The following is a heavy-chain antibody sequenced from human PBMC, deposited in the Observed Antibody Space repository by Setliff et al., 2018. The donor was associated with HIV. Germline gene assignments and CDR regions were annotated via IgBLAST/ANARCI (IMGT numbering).Heavy chain of an antibody. V-gene: IGHV4-59*01. D-gene: IGHD5-18*01. CDR1: GGSISSSY. CDR3: ATSGYSYAFNWFDP. CDR2: IYYSGST. J-gene: IGHJ5*02. Sequence: SETLSLTCTVSGGSISSSYWSWIRQPPGKGLEWIAYIYYSGSTNYNPSLKSRVTVSVDTSKNHFSLKLSSVTAADTAVYYCATSGYSYAFNWFDPWGQGTLVTVSS.